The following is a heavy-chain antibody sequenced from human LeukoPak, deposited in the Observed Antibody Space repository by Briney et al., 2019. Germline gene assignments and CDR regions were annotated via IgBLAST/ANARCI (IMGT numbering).Heavy chain of an antibody. D-gene: IGHD3-10*01. V-gene: IGHV3-21*01. CDR2: ISSSSSYI. CDR3: ARATYGSGSQTFDY. Sequence: GGSLRLSCAASGFTFSSYSMNWVRQAPGKGLEWVSSISSSSSYIYYTDSVKGRFTISRDNAKNSLYLQMNSLRAEDAAVYYCARATYGSGSQTFDYWGQGTLVTVSS. CDR1: GFTFSSYS. J-gene: IGHJ4*02.